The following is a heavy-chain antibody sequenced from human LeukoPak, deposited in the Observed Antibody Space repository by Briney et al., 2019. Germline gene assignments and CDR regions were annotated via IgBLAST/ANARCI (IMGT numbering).Heavy chain of an antibody. Sequence: AGGSLRLSCAASGFTLSSYTMNWVRQAPGKGLEWVSNISRSSSTIDYADSVKGRFTISRDNAKNSLYLQMNSLRAEDTAVYYCVRDFRMTTVTPLGYWGQGTLVIVSS. CDR1: GFTLSSYT. J-gene: IGHJ4*02. V-gene: IGHV3-48*04. D-gene: IGHD4-17*01. CDR2: ISRSSSTI. CDR3: VRDFRMTTVTPLGY.